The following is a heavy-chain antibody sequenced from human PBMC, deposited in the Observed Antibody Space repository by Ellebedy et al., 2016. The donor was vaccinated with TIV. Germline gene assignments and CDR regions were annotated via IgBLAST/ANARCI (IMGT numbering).Heavy chain of an antibody. CDR1: GYTFTGYY. CDR2: MNPNSGNT. D-gene: IGHD1-26*01. CDR3: ARGPYFVGATSGLDY. J-gene: IGHJ4*02. V-gene: IGHV1-8*03. Sequence: AASVKVSCKASGYTFTGYYMHWVRQAPGQGLEWMGWMNPNSGNTGYSQKFQGRVTITRDTSTSTAYMELSNLRSEDTAVHYCARGPYFVGATSGLDYWGQGTLVTVSS.